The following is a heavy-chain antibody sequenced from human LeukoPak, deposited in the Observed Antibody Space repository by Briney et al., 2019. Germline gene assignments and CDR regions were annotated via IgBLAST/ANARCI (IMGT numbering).Heavy chain of an antibody. J-gene: IGHJ4*02. Sequence: PSEALSLTCTVSGGSISSYYWGWIRQPPGKGLEWIGSIYYSGSTYYNPSLKSRVTISVDTSKNQFSLKLSSVTAADTAVYYCASPAVGAKGYFDYWGQRTPLTVSS. CDR3: ASPAVGAKGYFDY. V-gene: IGHV4-39*01. D-gene: IGHD1-26*01. CDR1: GGSISSYY. CDR2: IYYSGST.